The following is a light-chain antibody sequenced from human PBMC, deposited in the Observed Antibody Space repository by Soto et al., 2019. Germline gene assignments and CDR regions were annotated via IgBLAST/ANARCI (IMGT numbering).Light chain of an antibody. V-gene: IGLV2-14*01. J-gene: IGLJ1*01. Sequence: QPVLTQPASVSGSPGQSITISCTGTSSDVGNYDYVSWYQQYPGKAPKLMIYEVNDRPSGVSYRFSGSKSGNTASLTISGLQAEDEADYYCSSYSSRSRHVFGTGTKLTVL. CDR1: SSDVGNYDY. CDR3: SSYSSRSRHV. CDR2: EVN.